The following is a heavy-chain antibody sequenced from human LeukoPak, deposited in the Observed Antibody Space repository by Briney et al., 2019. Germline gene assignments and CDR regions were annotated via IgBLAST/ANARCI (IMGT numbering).Heavy chain of an antibody. J-gene: IGHJ4*02. CDR2: ISYDGSNK. V-gene: IGHV3-30-3*01. D-gene: IGHD2-8*01. CDR3: ARGLIVRWPTAYFDY. Sequence: GGSLRLSCAASGFTFSSYAMHWVRQAPGKGLEWVAVISYDGSNKYYADSVKGRFTISRDNSKNTLYLLMNSLRAEDTAVYYCARGLIVRWPTAYFDYWGQGTLVTVSS. CDR1: GFTFSSYA.